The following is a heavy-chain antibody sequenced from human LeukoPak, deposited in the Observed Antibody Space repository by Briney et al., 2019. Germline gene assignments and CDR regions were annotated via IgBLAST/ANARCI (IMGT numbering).Heavy chain of an antibody. Sequence: SDTLSLTCAVSGYSISRGYYRGWIRQPPGKGLEWIGSIYHSGSTYYKPSLKSRVPISVDTSKNQYSLKLSSVTAADTAVYYCATDSSSYPGGDYWGQGTLVTVSS. J-gene: IGHJ4*02. CDR2: IYHSGST. CDR3: ATDSSSYPGGDY. V-gene: IGHV4-38-2*01. D-gene: IGHD6-13*01. CDR1: GYSISRGYY.